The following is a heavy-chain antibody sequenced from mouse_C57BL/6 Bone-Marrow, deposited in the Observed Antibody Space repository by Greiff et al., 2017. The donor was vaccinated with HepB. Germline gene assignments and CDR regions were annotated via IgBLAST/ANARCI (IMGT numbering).Heavy chain of an antibody. J-gene: IGHJ3*01. Sequence: QVQLQQPGAELVRPGSSVKLSCKASGYTFTSYWMDWVKQRPGQGLEWIGNIYPSDSETHYNQKFKDKATLTVDKSSSTAYMQLSSLTSEDSAVYYCARTGATGQFAYWGQGTLVTVSA. CDR1: GYTFTSYW. V-gene: IGHV1-61*01. D-gene: IGHD3-1*01. CDR2: IYPSDSET. CDR3: ARTGATGQFAY.